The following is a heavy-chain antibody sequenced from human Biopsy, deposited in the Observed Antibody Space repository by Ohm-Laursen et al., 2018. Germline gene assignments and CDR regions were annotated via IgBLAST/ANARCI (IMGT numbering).Heavy chain of an antibody. D-gene: IGHD2/OR15-2a*01. CDR3: ARDGEAKYCKQGVCPSDF. V-gene: IGHV3-21*01. J-gene: IGHJ4*02. CDR1: GFTFSGFS. Sequence: GSLRLSCTASGFTFSGFSMNWVRQAPGTGLEWVSSISASGNHIYYTDSVKGRFTVSTDNGKNSVYLQMNSLRVEDTAVYYCARDGEAKYCKQGVCPSDFWGQGTLVTVSS. CDR2: ISASGNHI.